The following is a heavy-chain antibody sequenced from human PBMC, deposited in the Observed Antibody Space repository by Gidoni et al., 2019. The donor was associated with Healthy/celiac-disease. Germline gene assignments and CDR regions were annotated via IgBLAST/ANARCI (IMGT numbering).Heavy chain of an antibody. CDR3: AGHPTYYYGSGSLNWFDP. CDR1: GGSISSSSYY. CDR2: IYYRGST. V-gene: IGHV4-39*01. J-gene: IGHJ5*02. D-gene: IGHD3-10*01. Sequence: QLQLQESGPGLVKPSETLSPTCTVPGGSISSSSYYWGWIRQPPGKRLEWIGSIYYRGSTYYNPSLKSRVTISVDTSKNQFSLKLSSVTAADTAVYYCAGHPTYYYGSGSLNWFDPWGQGTLVIVSS.